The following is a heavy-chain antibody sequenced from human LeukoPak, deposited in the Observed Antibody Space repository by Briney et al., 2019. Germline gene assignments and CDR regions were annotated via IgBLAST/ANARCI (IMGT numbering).Heavy chain of an antibody. CDR3: TRYSSSSGVFDY. Sequence: SGGSLRLSCAASGFTFSGSAMHWVRQASGKGLEWVGRIRSKANSYATAYAASVKGRFTISRDDSKNTAYLQMNSLETEDTAVYYCTRYSSSSGVFDYWGQGTLVTISS. J-gene: IGHJ4*02. CDR2: IRSKANSYAT. V-gene: IGHV3-73*01. D-gene: IGHD6-6*01. CDR1: GFTFSGSA.